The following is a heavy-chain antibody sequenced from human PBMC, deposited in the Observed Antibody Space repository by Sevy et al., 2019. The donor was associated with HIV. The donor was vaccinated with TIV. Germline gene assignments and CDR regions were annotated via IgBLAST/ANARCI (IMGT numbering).Heavy chain of an antibody. CDR3: ATLYDFWSGPLMDY. CDR2: ISSSSSTI. J-gene: IGHJ4*02. Sequence: GGSLRLSCAASGFTFSSYSMNWVRQAPGKGLEWVSYISSSSSTIYYAYSVKGRFTISRDNAKNSLYLQMNSLRDEDTAVYYCATLYDFWSGPLMDYWGQGTLVTVSS. D-gene: IGHD3-3*01. CDR1: GFTFSSYS. V-gene: IGHV3-48*02.